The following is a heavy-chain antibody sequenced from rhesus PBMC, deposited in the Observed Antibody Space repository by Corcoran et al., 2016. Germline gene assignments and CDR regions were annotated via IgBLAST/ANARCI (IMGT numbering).Heavy chain of an antibody. V-gene: IGHV4-143*01. Sequence: QVQLQESGPGLVKPSETLSLTCTVSGGSISGYYNWNWIRQSPGKGLEWIGAVYSITARTNRHPSLESRVPISKDTSKNQFSLRLTSVTAADTAVYYCARQGYTDHLGGLDSWGQGVVVTVSS. J-gene: IGHJ6*01. CDR1: GGSISGYYN. D-gene: IGHD2-39*02. CDR2: VYSITART. CDR3: ARQGYTDHLGGLDS.